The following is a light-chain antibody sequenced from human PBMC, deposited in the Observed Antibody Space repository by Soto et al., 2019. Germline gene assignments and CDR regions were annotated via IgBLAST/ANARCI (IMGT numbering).Light chain of an antibody. Sequence: QSALTQPPSASGSPGQSVTISCTGTRSDVGGYNFVSWYQQHPGKAPKLIIYEVTKRPSGVPDRFSGSKSGITASLTVSGLQADDEAHYYCISYAGSNNRYVFGTGTKLTVL. J-gene: IGLJ1*01. CDR1: RSDVGGYNF. CDR3: ISYAGSNNRYV. V-gene: IGLV2-8*01. CDR2: EVT.